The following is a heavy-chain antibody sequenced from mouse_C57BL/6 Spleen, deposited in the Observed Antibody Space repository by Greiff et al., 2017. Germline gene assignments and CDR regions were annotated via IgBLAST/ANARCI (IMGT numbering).Heavy chain of an antibody. D-gene: IGHD2-1*01. CDR2: IYPGDGDT. V-gene: IGHV1-80*01. CDR1: GYAFSSYW. CDR3: ARSGEYGNYDAMDY. Sequence: VQLQESGAELVKPGASVKISCKASGYAFSSYWMNWVKQRPGKGLEWIGQIYPGDGDTNYNGKFKGKATLTADKSSSTAYMQLSSLTSEDSAVYFCARSGEYGNYDAMDYWGQGTSVTVSS. J-gene: IGHJ4*01.